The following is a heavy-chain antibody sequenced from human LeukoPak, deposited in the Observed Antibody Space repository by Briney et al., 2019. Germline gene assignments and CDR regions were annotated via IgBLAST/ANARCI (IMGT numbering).Heavy chain of an antibody. CDR1: GGSISSYY. CDR2: IYYSGST. Sequence: PSETLSLTCTVSGGSISSYYWSWIRQPPGKGLEWIGYIYYSGSTNYNPSLKSRVTISVDTSKNQFSLKLSSVTAADTAVYYCARESVSTVTTLGNYYYYYMDVWGKGTTVTVSS. D-gene: IGHD4-17*01. J-gene: IGHJ6*03. V-gene: IGHV4-59*01. CDR3: ARESVSTVTTLGNYYYYYMDV.